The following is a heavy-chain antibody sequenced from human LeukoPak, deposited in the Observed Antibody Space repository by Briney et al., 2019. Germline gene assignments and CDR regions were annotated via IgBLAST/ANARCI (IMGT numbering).Heavy chain of an antibody. Sequence: ASETLSLTCTVSGGSISSYYWSWIRQPPGKGLEWIGYIYYSGSTNYNPSLKSRVAISVDTSKNQFSLKLSSVTAADTAVYYCARVDPDSSSTLEVFDYWGQGTLVTVSS. J-gene: IGHJ4*02. V-gene: IGHV4-59*01. CDR1: GGSISSYY. D-gene: IGHD6-6*01. CDR3: ARVDPDSSSTLEVFDY. CDR2: IYYSGST.